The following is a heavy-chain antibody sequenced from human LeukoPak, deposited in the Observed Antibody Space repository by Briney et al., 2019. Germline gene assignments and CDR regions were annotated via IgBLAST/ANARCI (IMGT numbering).Heavy chain of an antibody. CDR1: GFTFSSYS. V-gene: IGHV3-21*01. D-gene: IGHD5-24*01. J-gene: IGHJ4*02. Sequence: GGSLRLSCAASGFTFSSYSMNWVRQAPGKGLEWVSSISSSSSYIYYADSVKGRFTISRDNAKNSLYLQMNSLRAEGTAVYYCARDRDGYNPGDWGQGTLVTVSS. CDR3: ARDRDGYNPGD. CDR2: ISSSSSYI.